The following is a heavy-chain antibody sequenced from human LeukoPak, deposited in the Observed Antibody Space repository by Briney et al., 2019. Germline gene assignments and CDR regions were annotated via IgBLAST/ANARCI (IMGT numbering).Heavy chain of an antibody. CDR1: GGSISSYY. CDR2: IYYSGST. Sequence: SETLSLTCTVSGGSISSYYWSWIRQPPGKGLEWIGYIYYSGSTNYNPSLKSRVTISVDTSKNQFSLKLSSVTATDTAVYYCARHYSSSHSPSFDYWGQGTLVTVSS. D-gene: IGHD6-6*01. J-gene: IGHJ4*02. V-gene: IGHV4-59*08. CDR3: ARHYSSSHSPSFDY.